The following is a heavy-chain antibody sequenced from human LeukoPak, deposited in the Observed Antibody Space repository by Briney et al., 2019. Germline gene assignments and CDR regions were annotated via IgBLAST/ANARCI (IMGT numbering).Heavy chain of an antibody. Sequence: ASVKVSCKASGGTFSSYAISWVRQAPGQGLEWMGGISAYNGNTNYAQKLQGRVTMTADTSTSTAYMELRSLRSDDTAVYCCARDLGSVAPSYFDYWGQGTLVTVSS. D-gene: IGHD5-12*01. CDR2: ISAYNGNT. CDR3: ARDLGSVAPSYFDY. CDR1: GGTFSSYA. V-gene: IGHV1-18*01. J-gene: IGHJ4*02.